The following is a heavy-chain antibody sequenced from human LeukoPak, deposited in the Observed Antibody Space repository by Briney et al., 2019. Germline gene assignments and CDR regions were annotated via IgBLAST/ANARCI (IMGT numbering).Heavy chain of an antibody. CDR1: GYTFTGYY. V-gene: IGHV1-2*02. CDR3: ARDIGSGSYH. CDR2: INPNSGDT. J-gene: IGHJ4*02. Sequence: ASVKVSCKASGYTFTGYYIHWVRQAPGQGLEWMGWINPNSGDTNYAQKFQGRVTMTRDTSINTAYKELSRLRSDDTAVYYCARDIGSGSYHWGQGTLVTVSS. D-gene: IGHD3-10*01.